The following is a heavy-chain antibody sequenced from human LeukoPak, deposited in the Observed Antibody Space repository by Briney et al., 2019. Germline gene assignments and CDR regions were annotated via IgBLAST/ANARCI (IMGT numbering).Heavy chain of an antibody. J-gene: IGHJ3*02. D-gene: IGHD3-22*01. Sequence: ASVKVSCKASGYPVTSYYMHWVRQAPGQGLEWMGIINPSGGSTSYAQKFQGRVTMTRDTSTSTVYMELSSLRSEDTAVYYCARQKNYDSSGYYYGVGAFDIWGQGTMVTVSS. V-gene: IGHV1-46*01. CDR3: ARQKNYDSSGYYYGVGAFDI. CDR2: INPSGGST. CDR1: GYPVTSYY.